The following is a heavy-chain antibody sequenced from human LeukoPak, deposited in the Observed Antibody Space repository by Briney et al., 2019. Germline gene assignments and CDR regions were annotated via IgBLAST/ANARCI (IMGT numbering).Heavy chain of an antibody. CDR2: IYTSGST. CDR1: DGSISSYY. D-gene: IGHD4-17*01. V-gene: IGHV4-4*07. CDR3: ARTYGDCLYYYCYMDV. J-gene: IGHJ6*03. Sequence: PSETLSLTCTVSDGSISSYYWSWIRQPAGKGLEWIGRIYTSGSTNYNPSLKSRVTMSVDTSKNQFSLRLSSVTAADTAVYYCARTYGDCLYYYCYMDVWGKGTTVTVSS.